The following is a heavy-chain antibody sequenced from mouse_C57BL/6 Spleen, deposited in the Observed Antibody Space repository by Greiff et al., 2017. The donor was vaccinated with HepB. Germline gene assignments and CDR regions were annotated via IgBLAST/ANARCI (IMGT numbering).Heavy chain of an antibody. CDR3: TRSYYGPHYAMDY. D-gene: IGHD1-1*01. V-gene: IGHV5-9-1*02. CDR2: ISSGGDYI. J-gene: IGHJ4*01. CDR1: GFTFSSYA. Sequence: EVNVVESGEGLVKPGGSLKLSCAASGFTFSSYAMSWVRQTPEKRLEWVAYISSGGDYIYYADTVKGRFTISRDNARNTLYLQMSSLKSEDTAMYYCTRSYYGPHYAMDYWGQGTSVTVSS.